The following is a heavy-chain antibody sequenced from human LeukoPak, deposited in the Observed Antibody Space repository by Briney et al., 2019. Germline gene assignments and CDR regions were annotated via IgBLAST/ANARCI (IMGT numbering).Heavy chain of an antibody. D-gene: IGHD2-2*01. CDR2: INPSGGST. J-gene: IGHJ5*02. Sequence: ASVKVSCKASGGTFSSYAISWVRQAPGQGLEWMGIINPSGGSTSYAQKFQGRVTMTRDTSTSTVYVELSSLRSEDTAVYFCARDACSTTICQAGGNWFDPWGQGTLVIVS. CDR3: ARDACSTTICQAGGNWFDP. CDR1: GGTFSSYA. V-gene: IGHV1-46*01.